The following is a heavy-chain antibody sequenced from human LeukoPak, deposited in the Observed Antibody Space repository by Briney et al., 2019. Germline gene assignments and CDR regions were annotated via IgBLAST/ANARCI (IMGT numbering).Heavy chain of an antibody. CDR1: GFTFGSYT. CDR3: ARGQTDLLRNYFDY. Sequence: PGGSLRLSCAVSGFTFGSYTMNWVRQAPGKGLEWLSIIYAGGNTYSADSVKGRFTISRDNSRNTVYLKMNNPRDDDTAVYYCARGQTDLLRNYFDYWGPGTPVTVSS. CDR2: IYAGGNT. J-gene: IGHJ4*02. V-gene: IGHV3-66*01.